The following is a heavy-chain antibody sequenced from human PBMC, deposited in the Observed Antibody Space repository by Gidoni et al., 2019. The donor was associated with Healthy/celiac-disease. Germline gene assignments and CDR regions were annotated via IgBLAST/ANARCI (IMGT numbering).Heavy chain of an antibody. CDR1: GFTFDDYA. CDR3: AKDIGALIAVAGTDAFDI. J-gene: IGHJ3*02. CDR2: ISWNSGSI. D-gene: IGHD6-19*01. Sequence: EVQLVESGGGLVQPGRSLRLSGAASGFTFDDYAMHWVRQAPGKGLEGVSGISWNSGSIGYADSVKGRFTISRDNAKNSLYLQMNSLRAEDTALYYCAKDIGALIAVAGTDAFDIWGQGTMVTVSS. V-gene: IGHV3-9*01.